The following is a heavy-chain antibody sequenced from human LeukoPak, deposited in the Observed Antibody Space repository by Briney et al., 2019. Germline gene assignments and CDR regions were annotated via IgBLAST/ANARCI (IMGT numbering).Heavy chain of an antibody. CDR2: IYYRGDT. V-gene: IGHV4-59*01. J-gene: IGHJ3*02. Sequence: SETLSLTCSVSGGSMSGYYWSWIRQPPGQGLEWIGFIYYRGDTKYNPSLKSRVTILVDTSKNQFSLKLSSVTAADTAVYYCARSYDSSGYYGPDAFDIWGQGTMVTVSS. CDR3: ARSYDSSGYYGPDAFDI. CDR1: GGSMSGYY. D-gene: IGHD3-22*01.